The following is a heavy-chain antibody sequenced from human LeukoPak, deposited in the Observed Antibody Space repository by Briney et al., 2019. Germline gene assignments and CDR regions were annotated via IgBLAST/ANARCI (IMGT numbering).Heavy chain of an antibody. D-gene: IGHD3-22*01. V-gene: IGHV3-53*01. CDR1: GFTVSGNY. CDR2: IYSGGTT. J-gene: IGHJ4*02. Sequence: GGSLRLSRAVSGFTVSGNYMSWVRQAPGKGLEWVSLIYSGGTTYYADSVKGRFTISRDNAKNSLYLQMNSLRAEDTAVYYCARDGYYYDSSGYSYYFDYWGQGTLVTVSS. CDR3: ARDGYYYDSSGYSYYFDY.